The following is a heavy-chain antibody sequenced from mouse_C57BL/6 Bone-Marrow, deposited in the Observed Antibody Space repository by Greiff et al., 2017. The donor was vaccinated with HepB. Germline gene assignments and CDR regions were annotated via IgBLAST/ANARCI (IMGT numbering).Heavy chain of an antibody. V-gene: IGHV1-15*01. J-gene: IGHJ3*01. CDR2: IDPETGGT. Sequence: QVQLQQSGAELVRPGASVTLSCKASGYTFTDYEMHWVKQTPVHGLEWIGAIDPETGGTAYNQKFKGKAILTADKSSSTAYMELRSLTSEDSAVYYCTRRLITTVVPFAYWGQGTLVTVSA. CDR3: TRRLITTVVPFAY. D-gene: IGHD1-1*01. CDR1: GYTFTDYE.